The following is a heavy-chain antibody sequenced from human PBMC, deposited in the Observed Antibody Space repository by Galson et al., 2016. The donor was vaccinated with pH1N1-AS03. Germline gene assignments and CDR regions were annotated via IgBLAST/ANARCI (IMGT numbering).Heavy chain of an antibody. CDR3: ARVKKVTFGGVSFWFDP. J-gene: IGHJ5*02. D-gene: IGHD3-16*01. CDR1: GFTFSGYW. V-gene: IGHV3-7*01. Sequence: SLRLSCAASGFTFSGYWMSWVRQTPGTGLEWVASIKEDRSQTYSGDSVKGRFTISRDNGKNSVYLQMNSLRAEDTAVYHCARVKKVTFGGVSFWFDPWGQGTLVIVSS. CDR2: IKEDRSQT.